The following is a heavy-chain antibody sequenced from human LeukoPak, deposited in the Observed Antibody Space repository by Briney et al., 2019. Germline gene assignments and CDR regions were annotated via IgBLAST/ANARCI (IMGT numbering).Heavy chain of an antibody. CDR2: IYYSGST. Sequence: SETLSLTCTVSGDSISSHYWSWIRQPPGKGLEWIGYIYYSGSTKYNPSLKSRVTISDDTSKSQFSLKLTSVTAADTAVYYCARDTRRSYYYMDVWGKGTTVTVSS. V-gene: IGHV4-59*11. CDR1: GDSISSHY. J-gene: IGHJ6*03. D-gene: IGHD1-14*01. CDR3: ARDTRRSYYYMDV.